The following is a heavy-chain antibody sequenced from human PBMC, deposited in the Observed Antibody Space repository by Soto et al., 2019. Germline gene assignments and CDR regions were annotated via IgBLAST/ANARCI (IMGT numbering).Heavy chain of an antibody. J-gene: IGHJ4*02. CDR2: ISINGGSSNGGST. CDR1: GFTISHYA. D-gene: IGHD6-13*01. CDR3: ARVNTSNWYGRDY. Sequence: PGGSLRLSCSASGFTISHYAMHWVRQAPGKGLEYVAAISINGGSSNGGSTYYADSVKGRFTISRDNSKNLMYLQMNSLKTEDTAVYYCARVNTSNWYGRDYWGQGTLVTVSS. V-gene: IGHV3-64*04.